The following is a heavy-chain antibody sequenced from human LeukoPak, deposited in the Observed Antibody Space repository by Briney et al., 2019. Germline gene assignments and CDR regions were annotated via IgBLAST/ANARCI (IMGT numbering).Heavy chain of an antibody. J-gene: IGHJ4*02. Sequence: ASVKVSCKASGYTFTNYYMHWVRQAPGQGLEWMGIISPSGGSTSYAQKFQGRVTMTRDTSTSTVYMELSSLRSEDTAVYYCARGSAGRGNYYDSSGYNSFDYWGQGTLVTVSS. CDR2: ISPSGGST. D-gene: IGHD3-22*01. CDR1: GYTFTNYY. CDR3: ARGSAGRGNYYDSSGYNSFDY. V-gene: IGHV1-46*01.